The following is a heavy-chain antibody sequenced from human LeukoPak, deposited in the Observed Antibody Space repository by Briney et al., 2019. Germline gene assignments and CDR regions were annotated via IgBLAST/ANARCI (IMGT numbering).Heavy chain of an antibody. D-gene: IGHD3-22*01. CDR2: ISYDGSER. CDR1: GFAFSNYA. CDR3: ARGAVITYYYGMDV. Sequence: GGSLRLSCAASGFAFSNYAMHWVRQAPGKGLEWVAIISYDGSERYYADSVKGRFTISRDNSKNTLYLQMNSLRAEDTAVYYCARGAVITYYYGMDVWGQGTTVTVSS. V-gene: IGHV3-30*04. J-gene: IGHJ6*02.